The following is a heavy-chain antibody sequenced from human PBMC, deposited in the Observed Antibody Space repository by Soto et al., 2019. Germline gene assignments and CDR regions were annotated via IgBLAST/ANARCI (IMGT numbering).Heavy chain of an antibody. CDR1: GFSVINTY. CDR3: VRDLQGHFGMDA. CDR2: IYAGTTT. J-gene: IGHJ6*02. Sequence: PWRSLRLSCSASGFSVINTYMSWVRQSPEKGLEWVSVIYAGTTTSYSDSVKGRFTISRDNSRNTLYLQMNSLRVEDTAVYYCVRDLQGHFGMDAWGQGTAVTVS. V-gene: IGHV3-53*01.